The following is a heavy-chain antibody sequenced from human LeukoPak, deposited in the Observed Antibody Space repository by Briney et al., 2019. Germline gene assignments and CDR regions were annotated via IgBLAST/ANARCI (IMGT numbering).Heavy chain of an antibody. J-gene: IGHJ6*03. CDR2: ISSGSGTI. D-gene: IGHD3-3*01. CDR1: GFTFSKNS. Sequence: GGSLRLSCAASGFTFSKNSMNWVRQAPGKGLEWVSYISSGSGTIYYADSVKGRFTISRDNAKNSLYLQMNSLRTEDTAVYYCAREFVLRFFEGYMDVWGKGTTVTVSS. V-gene: IGHV3-48*01. CDR3: AREFVLRFFEGYMDV.